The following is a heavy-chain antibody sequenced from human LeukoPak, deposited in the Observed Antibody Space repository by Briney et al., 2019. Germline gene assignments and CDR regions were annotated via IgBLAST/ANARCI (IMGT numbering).Heavy chain of an antibody. J-gene: IGHJ4*02. V-gene: IGHV3-30*04. CDR3: ARVWGRRITMVRGVIGYFDY. CDR2: ISYDGSNK. D-gene: IGHD3-10*01. CDR1: GFTFSSYA. Sequence: PGRSLRLSCAASGFTFSSYAMHWVRQAPGKGLEWVAVISYDGSNKYYADSVKGRFTISRDNSKNTLYLQMNSLRAEDTAVYYCARVWGRRITMVRGVIGYFDYWAREPWSPSPQ.